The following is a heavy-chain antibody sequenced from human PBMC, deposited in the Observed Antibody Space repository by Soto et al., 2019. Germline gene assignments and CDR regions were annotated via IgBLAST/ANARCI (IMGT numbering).Heavy chain of an antibody. D-gene: IGHD1-26*01. CDR3: SRSDTIGYFDL. CDR1: GFTLSGYG. CDR2: TWYDGSNK. V-gene: IGHV3-33*01. J-gene: IGHJ2*01. Sequence: QVQVVQSRGGVVQPGRSPRLSCEASGFTLSGYGMHWVSQAPGKGLEWLAVTWYDGSNKYYPHTVKGRFTISRDNSKNTLDLQINSRGVEDTAVYYCSRSDTIGYFDLWGRGTLVTVSS.